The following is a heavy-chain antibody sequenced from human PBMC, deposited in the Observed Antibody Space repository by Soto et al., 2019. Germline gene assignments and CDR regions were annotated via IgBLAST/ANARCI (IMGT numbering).Heavy chain of an antibody. D-gene: IGHD1-1*01. J-gene: IGHJ5*02. CDR3: ARENGETGTTGWFDP. V-gene: IGHV4-30-4*01. Sequence: QVQLQESGPGLVKPSQTLSLTCTVSGGSISSGDYYWSWIRQPPGKGLEWIGYIYYSGSTYYNPSLKSRVTISVDTSKNQFSLKLSSVTAADTAVYYCARENGETGTTGWFDPWGQGTLVTVSS. CDR2: IYYSGST. CDR1: GGSISSGDYY.